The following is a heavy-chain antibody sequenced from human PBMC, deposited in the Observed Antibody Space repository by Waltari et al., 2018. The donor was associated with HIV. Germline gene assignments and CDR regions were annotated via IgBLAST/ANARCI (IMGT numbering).Heavy chain of an antibody. Sequence: QVHLVQSGAEVKKPGSSVKVSCKASGGAFVSHSFNWVRQAPGQGLEWMGMAIPMFGTANYERKFQGRVTITADKSTTTAYMELNGLRIDDTAVYYCASARETMGVDFDSWGQGTLVTVS. D-gene: IGHD3-3*01. CDR1: GGAFVSHS. J-gene: IGHJ5*01. CDR2: AIPMFGTA. CDR3: ASARETMGVDFDS. V-gene: IGHV1-69*08.